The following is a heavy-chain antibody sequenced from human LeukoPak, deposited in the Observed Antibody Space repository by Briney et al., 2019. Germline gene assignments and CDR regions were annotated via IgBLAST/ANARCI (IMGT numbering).Heavy chain of an antibody. Sequence: ASVKVSCKASGYTFTGYYMHWVRQAAGQGLEWMGWINPNNGNTNYAQMLQGRVTMTTDTSTSTVYMELRSLRSDDTAVYYCARVLVGGSGFNCFDPWGQGTLVTVSS. CDR1: GYTFTGYY. D-gene: IGHD3-10*01. V-gene: IGHV1-18*04. CDR3: ARVLVGGSGFNCFDP. CDR2: INPNNGNT. J-gene: IGHJ5*02.